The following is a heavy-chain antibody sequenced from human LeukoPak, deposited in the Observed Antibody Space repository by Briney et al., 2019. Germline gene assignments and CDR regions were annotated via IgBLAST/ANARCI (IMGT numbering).Heavy chain of an antibody. CDR1: GDSVSSTNDH. D-gene: IGHD6-13*01. Sequence: SETLSLTCAVSGDSVSSTNDHWAWIRQPPGKGLEWIGNIHYSGSTYYNPSLKSRVTISVDTSKNQFSLKLSSVTAADTAVYYCAGRTVAAGGWFDPWGQGTLVTVSS. CDR2: IHYSGST. V-gene: IGHV4-39*01. J-gene: IGHJ5*02. CDR3: AGRTVAAGGWFDP.